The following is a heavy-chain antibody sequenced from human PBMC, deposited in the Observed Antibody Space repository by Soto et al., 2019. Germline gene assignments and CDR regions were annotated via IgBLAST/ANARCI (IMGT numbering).Heavy chain of an antibody. CDR2: IYTSGST. D-gene: IGHD6-19*01. J-gene: IGHJ6*02. V-gene: IGHV4-4*07. CDR1: GGSISSYY. Sequence: PSETLSLTCTVSGGSISSYYWSWIRQPAGKGLEWIGRIYTSGSTNYNPSLKSRVTMSVDTSKNQFSLKLSSVTAADTAVYYCARDSEFAVAYYYGMDVWGQGTTVTVSS. CDR3: ARDSEFAVAYYYGMDV.